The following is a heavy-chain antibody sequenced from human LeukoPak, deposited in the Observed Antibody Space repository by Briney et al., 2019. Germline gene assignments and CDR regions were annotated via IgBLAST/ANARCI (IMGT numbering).Heavy chain of an antibody. Sequence: ASVKVSCKVSGYTLTELSMHWVRQAPGKGLEWMGGFDPEDGETIYAQKFQGRVTMTEDTSTDTAYMELSSLKASDTAMYYCARRSLAYYDSNYGMDVWGQGTTVTVSS. D-gene: IGHD3-16*01. CDR3: ARRSLAYYDSNYGMDV. J-gene: IGHJ6*02. CDR2: FDPEDGET. CDR1: GYTLTELS. V-gene: IGHV1-24*01.